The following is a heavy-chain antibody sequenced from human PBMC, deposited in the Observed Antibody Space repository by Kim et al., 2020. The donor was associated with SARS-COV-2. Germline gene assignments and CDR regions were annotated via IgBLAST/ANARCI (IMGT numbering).Heavy chain of an antibody. J-gene: IGHJ3*02. D-gene: IGHD3-3*01. CDR2: IYYSGST. CDR3: ARVEGITIFGVVIIGAFDI. Sequence: SETLSLTCTVSGGSISSGGYYWSWIRQLPGKGLEWIGYIYYSGSTYYNPSLKSRVTISVDTSKNQFSLKLSSVTAADTAVYYCARVEGITIFGVVIIGAFDIWGQGTMVTVSS. V-gene: IGHV4-31*03. CDR1: GGSISSGGYY.